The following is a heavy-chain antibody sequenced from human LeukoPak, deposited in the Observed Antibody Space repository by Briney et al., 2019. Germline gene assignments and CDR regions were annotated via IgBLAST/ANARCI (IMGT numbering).Heavy chain of an antibody. J-gene: IGHJ4*02. CDR1: GYTFTGYY. V-gene: IGHV1-2*02. D-gene: IGHD5-12*01. CDR3: ARVAGYSGYDRVDY. Sequence: ASVKVSCKASGYTFTGYYMHWVRQAPGQGLEWMGWINPNSGGTNYAQKFQGRVTMTRDTSISTAYMELSRLRSDDTAVYYCARVAGYSGYDRVDYWGQGTLVTVSS. CDR2: INPNSGGT.